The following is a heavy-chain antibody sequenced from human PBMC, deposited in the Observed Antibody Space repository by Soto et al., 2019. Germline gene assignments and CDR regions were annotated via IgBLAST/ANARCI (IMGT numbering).Heavy chain of an antibody. CDR2: ISGSGDST. CDR3: AKGVPGIAVAGTGYFQH. Sequence: EVQLLESGGGLVQPGGSLRLSCAASGFTFSSYAMSWVRQAPGKGLEWVSGISGSGDSTYYADSVKGRFTISRDNSKNPLYRQRSSLRAEDTAVYYCAKGVPGIAVAGTGYFQHWGQGTLVTVSS. V-gene: IGHV3-23*01. D-gene: IGHD6-19*01. J-gene: IGHJ1*01. CDR1: GFTFSSYA.